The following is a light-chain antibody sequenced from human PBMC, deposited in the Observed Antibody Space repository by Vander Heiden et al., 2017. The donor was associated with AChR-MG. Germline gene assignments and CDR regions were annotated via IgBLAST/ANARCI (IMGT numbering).Light chain of an antibody. CDR2: EVT. CDR1: SSDVGHNNR. CDR3: SSYTSSTTLL. J-gene: IGLJ2*01. V-gene: IGLV2-18*02. Sequence: QSALPQPPSLSGSPGQSVTISCTGTSSDVGHNNRVSWYQQSPGTVPKLIIYEVTDRPSGVPDRFSASKSGNTASLTISGLQAEDEADYYCSSYTSSTTLLFGGGTKLTVL.